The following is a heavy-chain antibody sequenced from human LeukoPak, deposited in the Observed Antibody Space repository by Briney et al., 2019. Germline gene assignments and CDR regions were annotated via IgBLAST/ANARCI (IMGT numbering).Heavy chain of an antibody. CDR3: ARDPGRWLQFGLDY. CDR2: ISSSGSTI. CDR1: GFTCSDYY. Sequence: PGGSLRLSRGASGFTCSDYYMICIRQAPGKGLEWVSYISSSGSTIYYTDSAKGRFACSRDNAKNSLYLQMNSQRAEDTAVYYCARDPGRWLQFGLDYWGQGTLVTVSS. D-gene: IGHD5-24*01. V-gene: IGHV3-11*04. J-gene: IGHJ4*02.